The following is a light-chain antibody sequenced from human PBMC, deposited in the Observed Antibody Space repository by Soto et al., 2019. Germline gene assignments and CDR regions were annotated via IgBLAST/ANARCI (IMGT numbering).Light chain of an antibody. CDR2: GAS. Sequence: EIVLTQSPGTLSLSPGERATLSCRTSQSVGNDFFAWYQQQPGQAPRLIIYGASTRTTDVPARFSGSGSGGAFTLTISRLEPADFAVYYCQQYRSTPPRTFGQGTKVE. V-gene: IGKV3-20*01. CDR3: QQYRSTPPRT. CDR1: QSVGNDF. J-gene: IGKJ1*01.